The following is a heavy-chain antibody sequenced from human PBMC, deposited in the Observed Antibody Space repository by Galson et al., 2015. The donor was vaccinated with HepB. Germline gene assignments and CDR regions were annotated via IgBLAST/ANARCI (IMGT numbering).Heavy chain of an antibody. CDR1: GYTFTSYA. J-gene: IGHJ4*02. Sequence: SGYTFTSYAMHWVRQAPGQRLEWMGWVNAANGNTKYSQKFLDRVTITRDTSASTAYMELSSLRSEDTAVYYCARASSSWRYFDYWGQGTLVTVSS. CDR3: ARASSSWRYFDY. CDR2: VNAANGNT. V-gene: IGHV1-3*01. D-gene: IGHD6-13*01.